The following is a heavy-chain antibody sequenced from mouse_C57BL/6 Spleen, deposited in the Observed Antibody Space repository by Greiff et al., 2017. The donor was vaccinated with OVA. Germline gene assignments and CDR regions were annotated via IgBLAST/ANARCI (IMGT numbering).Heavy chain of an antibody. Sequence: VQLQQSGPELVKPGASVKISCKASGYTFTDYYMNWVKQSHGKSLEWIGDINPNNGGTSYNQKFKGKATLTVDKSSSTAYMELRSLTSEDSAVYYCAREGYFDVWGTGTTDTVSS. CDR1: GYTFTDYY. J-gene: IGHJ1*03. CDR3: AREGYFDV. CDR2: INPNNGGT. V-gene: IGHV1-26*01.